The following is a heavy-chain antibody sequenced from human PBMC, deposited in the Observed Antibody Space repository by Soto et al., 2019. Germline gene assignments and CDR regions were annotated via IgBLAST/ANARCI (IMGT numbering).Heavy chain of an antibody. D-gene: IGHD3-22*01. V-gene: IGHV3-13*05. CDR1: GFTFSKYD. CDR3: ARTSYNGSGFYYDF. CDR2: IGSACDP. Sequence: GGSLRLSCAASGFTFSKYDMNWVRQVTGKGLEWVSTIGSACDPYYPASFKGRFTVSRDNAKNSLYLHLSSLSAGDTSVHYCARTSYNGSGFYYDFWGQGTLVTVSS. J-gene: IGHJ4*02.